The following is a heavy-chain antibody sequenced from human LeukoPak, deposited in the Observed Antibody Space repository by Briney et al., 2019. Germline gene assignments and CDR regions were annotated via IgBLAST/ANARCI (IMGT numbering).Heavy chain of an antibody. Sequence: GGSLRLSCAASGFTFDDYTMHWVRQAPGKGLEWVSLISWDGGSTNYADSVKGRFTISRDNSKNSLYLQTNSLRTEHTALYYCAKEGSGSCYLNYFDYWGQGTPVTVSS. V-gene: IGHV3-43*01. CDR1: GFTFDDYT. D-gene: IGHD2-15*01. J-gene: IGHJ4*02. CDR2: ISWDGGST. CDR3: AKEGSGSCYLNYFDY.